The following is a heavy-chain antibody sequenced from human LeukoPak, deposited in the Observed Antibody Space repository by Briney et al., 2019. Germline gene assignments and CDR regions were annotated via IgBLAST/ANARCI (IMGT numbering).Heavy chain of an antibody. J-gene: IGHJ3*01. CDR1: GVSISRYY. Sequence: SETLSLTCTVSGVSISRYYWSWVRQPPGKGLEWIGYVYYSGSINYNPSLKSRLTISLDTSKNQFSLKLSSVTAADTAVYYCVAYGGFRAFDVWGQGTMVTVSS. CDR2: VYYSGSI. V-gene: IGHV4-59*08. CDR3: VAYGGFRAFDV. D-gene: IGHD4-17*01.